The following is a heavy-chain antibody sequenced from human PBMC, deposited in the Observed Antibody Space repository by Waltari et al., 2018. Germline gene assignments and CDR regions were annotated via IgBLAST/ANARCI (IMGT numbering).Heavy chain of an antibody. CDR1: GNPLTELS. CDR2: FDPEDGET. D-gene: IGHD6-13*01. Sequence: QVPLVQSGAEVKQPVASVMVSCKVSGNPLTELSMQWVRQAPGKGLEWMGGFDPEDGETIYAQAFQGRVTVTEDTSTDTAYMEVSSLRSEDTAVYYCATSPIALFGTLYWGQGTLVTVSS. V-gene: IGHV1-24*01. CDR3: ATSPIALFGTLY. J-gene: IGHJ4*02.